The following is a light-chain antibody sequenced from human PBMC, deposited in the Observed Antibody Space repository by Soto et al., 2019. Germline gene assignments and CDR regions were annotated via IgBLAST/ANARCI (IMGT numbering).Light chain of an antibody. CDR2: AAS. J-gene: IGKJ1*01. CDR3: QKYNSGPRP. CDR1: QGINNY. Sequence: DIRMTQSPPSLSASVGDKITITCRASQGINNYLAWYQQKPGEVPKLLIYAASILQSGVSSRFSGSGSETVFTLTINRLQPAYVGSYYCQKYNSGPRPFGQGTKTELK. V-gene: IGKV1-27*01.